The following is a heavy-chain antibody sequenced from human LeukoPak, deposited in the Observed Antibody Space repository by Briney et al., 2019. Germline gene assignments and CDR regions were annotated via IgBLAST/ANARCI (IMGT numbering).Heavy chain of an antibody. Sequence: PGGSLRLSCAASGFTFSSYDMHWVRHATGKGLEWVSAIGTAGDTYYPGSVKGRFTISRENAKNSLYLQMNSLRAGDTAVYYCARDRGEYYGSGSYYVYYHYGMDVWGQGTTVTVSS. CDR1: GFTFSSYD. CDR2: IGTAGDT. CDR3: ARDRGEYYGSGSYYVYYHYGMDV. J-gene: IGHJ6*02. V-gene: IGHV3-13*01. D-gene: IGHD3-10*01.